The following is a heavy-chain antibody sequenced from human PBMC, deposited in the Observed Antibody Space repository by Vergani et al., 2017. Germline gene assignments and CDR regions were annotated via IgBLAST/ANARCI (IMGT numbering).Heavy chain of an antibody. D-gene: IGHD2-21*01. CDR2: ISYDGSNK. CDR1: GFTFSSYG. CDR3: AKGVEIDY. J-gene: IGHJ4*02. Sequence: VQLVESGGGVVQPGRSLRLSCAASGFTFSSYGMHWVRQAPGKGLEWVAVISYDGSNKYYADSVKGRFTISRDNSKNTLYLQMNSLRAEDTAVYYCAKGVEIDYWGQGTLVTVSS. V-gene: IGHV3-30*18.